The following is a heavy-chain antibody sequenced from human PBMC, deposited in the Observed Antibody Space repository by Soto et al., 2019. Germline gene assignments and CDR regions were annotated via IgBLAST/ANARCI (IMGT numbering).Heavy chain of an antibody. CDR3: ARQIYDSDTGPNFHYDIDS. D-gene: IGHD3-22*01. V-gene: IGHV5-10-1*01. CDR1: GYSFAGYW. J-gene: IGHJ4*02. CDR2: IDPSDSQT. Sequence: PGESLKISCKGSGYSFAGYWITWVRQKPGKGLEWMGRIDPSDSQTYYSPSFRGHVTISVTKSITTVFLQWSSLRASDTAMYYCARQIYDSDTGPNFHYDIDSWGQGTPGNVSS.